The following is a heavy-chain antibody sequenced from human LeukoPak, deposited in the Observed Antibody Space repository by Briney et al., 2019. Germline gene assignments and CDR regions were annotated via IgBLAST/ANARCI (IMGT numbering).Heavy chain of an antibody. CDR3: AKENYDILTGSQRGPFDY. Sequence: GRSLRLSCAASGFTFSSYGMHWVRQAPGKGLEWVAVISYDGSNKYYADSVKGRFTISRDNSKNTLYLQMNSLRAEDTALYYCAKENYDILTGSQRGPFDYWGQGTLVTVSS. D-gene: IGHD3-9*01. V-gene: IGHV3-30*18. CDR2: ISYDGSNK. J-gene: IGHJ4*02. CDR1: GFTFSSYG.